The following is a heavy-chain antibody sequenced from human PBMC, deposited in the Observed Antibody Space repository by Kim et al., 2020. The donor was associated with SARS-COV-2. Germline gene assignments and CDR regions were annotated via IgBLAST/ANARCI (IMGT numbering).Heavy chain of an antibody. CDR1: GGSISSSNW. Sequence: SETLSLTCAVSGGSISSSNWWSWVRQPPGKGLEWIGEIYHSGSTNYNPSLKSRVTISVDKSKNQFSLKLSSVTAADTAVYYCARRCGGDCYSMYYFDYWGQGTLVTVSS. V-gene: IGHV4-4*02. J-gene: IGHJ4*02. CDR2: IYHSGST. CDR3: ARRCGGDCYSMYYFDY. D-gene: IGHD2-21*02.